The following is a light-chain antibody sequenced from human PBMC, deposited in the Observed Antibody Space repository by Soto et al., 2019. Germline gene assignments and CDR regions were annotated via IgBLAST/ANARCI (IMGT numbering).Light chain of an antibody. Sequence: QSALTQPRSVSGSPGQSVTISCTGTSSDVGGYNLVSWYQQHPGKAPKLMIYDVSKRPSGVPDRFSGSKSGNTASLTISGLQAEDEADYYCYSYAGSYTFYVFGTGXKVTVL. CDR3: YSYAGSYTFYV. CDR2: DVS. CDR1: SSDVGGYNL. V-gene: IGLV2-11*01. J-gene: IGLJ1*01.